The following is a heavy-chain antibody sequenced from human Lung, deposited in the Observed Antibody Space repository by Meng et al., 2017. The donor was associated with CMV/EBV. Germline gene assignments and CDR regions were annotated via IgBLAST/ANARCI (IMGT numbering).Heavy chain of an antibody. CDR3: AKDSSRSTWYGPDDYSGMDV. Sequence: GESXKISCEASGFSFSSYGMHWVRQAPGKGLEWVAVIWYDGSNENYGESVKGRFTISRDYSKNMLYLQMNSLRAEDTAVYYCAKDSSRSTWYGPDDYSGMDVWGQGTMVTVSS. V-gene: IGHV3-33*06. J-gene: IGHJ6*02. D-gene: IGHD6-13*01. CDR2: IWYDGSNE. CDR1: GFSFSSYG.